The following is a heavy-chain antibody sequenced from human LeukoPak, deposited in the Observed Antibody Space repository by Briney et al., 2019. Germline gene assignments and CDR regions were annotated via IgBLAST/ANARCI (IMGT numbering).Heavy chain of an antibody. D-gene: IGHD3-22*01. V-gene: IGHV3-7*01. CDR3: ARDLVRRGYYYPYYFDY. Sequence: GGSLRLSCAASGFTFSSYWMSWVRQAPGKGLEWVANIKQDGSEKYYVDSVKGRFIISRDNAKNSLYLQMNSLRVEDTAVYYCARDLVRRGYYYPYYFDYWGQGTLVTVSS. CDR1: GFTFSSYW. CDR2: IKQDGSEK. J-gene: IGHJ4*02.